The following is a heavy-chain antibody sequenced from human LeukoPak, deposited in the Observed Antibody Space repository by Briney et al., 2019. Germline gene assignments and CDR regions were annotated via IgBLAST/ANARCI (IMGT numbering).Heavy chain of an antibody. D-gene: IGHD1-7*01. J-gene: IGHJ6*02. CDR2: IIPILGIA. Sequence: GASVKVSCKASGGTFSSYAISWVRQAPGQGLEWMGRIIPILGIANYAQKLQGRVTITADKSTSTAYMELSSLRSEDTAVYYCARTMELRSMDVWGQGTTVTVSS. CDR3: ARTMELRSMDV. V-gene: IGHV1-69*04. CDR1: GGTFSSYA.